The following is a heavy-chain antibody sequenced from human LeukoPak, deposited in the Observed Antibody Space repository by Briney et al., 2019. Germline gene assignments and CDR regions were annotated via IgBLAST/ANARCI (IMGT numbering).Heavy chain of an antibody. J-gene: IGHJ4*02. Sequence: PSETLSLTCTVSGGSISSSSYYWGWIRQPPGKGLEWIGSIYYSGSTYYNPSLKSRVTISVDTSKNQFSLKLSSVTAANTAVYYCARDRRFGDLPDYWGQGTLVTVSS. CDR3: ARDRRFGDLPDY. V-gene: IGHV4-39*07. CDR1: GGSISSSSYY. D-gene: IGHD3-10*01. CDR2: IYYSGST.